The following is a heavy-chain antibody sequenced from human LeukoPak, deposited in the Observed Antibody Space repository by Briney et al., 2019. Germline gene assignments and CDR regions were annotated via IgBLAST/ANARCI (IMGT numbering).Heavy chain of an antibody. CDR2: IYTSGST. V-gene: IGHV4-4*07. Sequence: SETLSLTCTVSGGSISSHYWSWIRQPAGKGLEWIGRIYTSGSTNYNPSLKSRVTMSVDTSKNQFSLKLSSVTAADTAVYYCARDRYYDFWSGYSHYGMDVWGQGTTVTVSS. CDR1: GGSISSHY. CDR3: ARDRYYDFWSGYSHYGMDV. J-gene: IGHJ6*02. D-gene: IGHD3-3*01.